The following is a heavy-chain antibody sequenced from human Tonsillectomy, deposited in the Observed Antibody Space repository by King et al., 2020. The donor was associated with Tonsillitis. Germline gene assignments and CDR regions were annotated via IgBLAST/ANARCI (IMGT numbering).Heavy chain of an antibody. CDR1: GYTLTGYY. Sequence: QLVQSGAEVKKPGASVRVSCKASGYTLTGYYMHWVRQAPGQGLEWMGWINPNRGGTNYAQKFQGRITMTRDTSISTAYMELSRLRSDDTAVYYCARERGYSGTDVSGFDPWGQGTLVTVSS. V-gene: IGHV1-2*02. D-gene: IGHD6-19*01. CDR2: INPNRGGT. CDR3: ARERGYSGTDVSGFDP. J-gene: IGHJ5*02.